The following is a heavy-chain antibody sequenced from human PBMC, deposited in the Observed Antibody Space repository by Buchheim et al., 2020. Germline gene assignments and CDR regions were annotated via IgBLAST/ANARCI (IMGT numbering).Heavy chain of an antibody. CDR3: ARGVLRYYYYGFDV. Sequence: QVQLQESGPRLVKPSETLSLTCIVSGASSSSGYWSWIRQSPGKGLEWIGYIYNSGSTNYNPSLKSRVTISTDTSKNHLSLRLASVTAADTAVYFCARGVLRYYYYGFDVWGQGTT. D-gene: IGHD3-16*01. V-gene: IGHV4-59*01. J-gene: IGHJ6*02. CDR1: GASSSSGY. CDR2: IYNSGST.